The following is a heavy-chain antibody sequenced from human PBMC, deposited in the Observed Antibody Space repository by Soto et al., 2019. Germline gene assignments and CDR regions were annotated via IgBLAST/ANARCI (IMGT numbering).Heavy chain of an antibody. CDR2: INHSGST. Sequence: ETLSLTCSVYGVSFSGYYWSWIRQPPGKGLEWIGEINHSGSTNYNPSLKSRVTISVDTSKNQFSLKLSSVTAADKAVYYCAGEGGDGYNSFDYWGQGTLVTVSS. V-gene: IGHV4-34*01. J-gene: IGHJ4*02. CDR3: AGEGGDGYNSFDY. CDR1: GVSFSGYY. D-gene: IGHD5-18*01.